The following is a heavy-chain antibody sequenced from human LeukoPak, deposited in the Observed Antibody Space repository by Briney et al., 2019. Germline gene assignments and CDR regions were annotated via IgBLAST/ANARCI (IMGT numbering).Heavy chain of an antibody. CDR1: GLTFSNAW. V-gene: IGHV3-15*01. CDR3: ITDPGEWEPI. D-gene: IGHD1-26*01. Sequence: GGSLRLSCAASGLTFSNAWMSWVRQAPGKGLEWVGRIKSKKDGGTTDYGAPVKGRFIISRDDSENTLYLQMNGPKIEDTAVYYCITDPGEWEPIWGQGTMVTVSS. J-gene: IGHJ3*02. CDR2: IKSKKDGGTT.